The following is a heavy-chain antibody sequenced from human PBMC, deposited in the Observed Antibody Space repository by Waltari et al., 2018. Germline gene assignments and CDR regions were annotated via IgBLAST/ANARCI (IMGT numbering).Heavy chain of an antibody. CDR1: GFTFGSHW. Sequence: EVQLVESGGGLVQPGGSLRLSCVASGFTFGSHWMSWVRQAPEKGLGWVADIKQDGTQQYDVDSVKGRFTVSRDNHKNSLFLQMNSLRAEDTAVYYCARALPGEITVYDYWAQGALVTVSS. J-gene: IGHJ4*02. D-gene: IGHD3-10*01. V-gene: IGHV3-7*01. CDR3: ARALPGEITVYDY. CDR2: IKQDGTQQ.